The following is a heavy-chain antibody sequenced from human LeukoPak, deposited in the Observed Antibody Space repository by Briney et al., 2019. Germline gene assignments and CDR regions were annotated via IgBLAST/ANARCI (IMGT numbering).Heavy chain of an antibody. V-gene: IGHV1-2*02. CDR2: INPNTRGT. D-gene: IGHD3-22*01. CDR3: AREYYDSSGYYSRTYDY. J-gene: IGHJ4*02. Sequence: ASVKVSCKASGYTFTGYYIHWVRQAPGQGLEWMGWINPNTRGTNYAQKLQGRVTMTTDTSTSTAYMELRSLRSDDTAVYYCAREYYDSSGYYSRTYDYWGQGTLVTVSS. CDR1: GYTFTGYY.